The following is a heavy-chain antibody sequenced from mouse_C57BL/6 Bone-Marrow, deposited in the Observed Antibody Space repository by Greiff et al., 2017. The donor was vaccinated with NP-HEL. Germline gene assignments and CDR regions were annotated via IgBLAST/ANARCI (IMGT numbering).Heavy chain of an antibody. J-gene: IGHJ2*01. D-gene: IGHD2-2*01. V-gene: IGHV1-59*01. Sequence: QVQLKQPGAELVRPGTSVKLSCKASGYTFTSSWMHWVKQRPGQGLEWIGVIDPSDSYTNYNQKFKGKATLTVDTSSSTAYMQLSSLTSEDSAVYYCARWLPFDYWGQGTTLTVSS. CDR3: ARWLPFDY. CDR1: GYTFTSSW. CDR2: IDPSDSYT.